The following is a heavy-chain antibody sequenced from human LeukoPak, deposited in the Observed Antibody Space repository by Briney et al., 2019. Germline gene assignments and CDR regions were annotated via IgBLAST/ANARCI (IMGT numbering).Heavy chain of an antibody. Sequence: SETLSLTCTVAGGSISSGGYYWSWIRQPPGKGLEWIGYIYYSGSTNYNPSLKSRVTISVDTSKNQFSLKLSSVTAADTAVYYCARFIAVAGTTRNYYYYGMDVWGQGTTVTVSS. V-gene: IGHV4-61*08. CDR3: ARFIAVAGTTRNYYYYGMDV. CDR2: IYYSGST. CDR1: GGSISSGGYY. D-gene: IGHD6-19*01. J-gene: IGHJ6*02.